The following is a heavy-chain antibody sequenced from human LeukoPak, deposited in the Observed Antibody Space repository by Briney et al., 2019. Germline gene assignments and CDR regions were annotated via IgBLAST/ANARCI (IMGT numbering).Heavy chain of an antibody. D-gene: IGHD2-21*02. J-gene: IGHJ4*02. CDR3: ARGPSYCGGDCYSGSPHDFDY. Sequence: ASVKVSCKASGYTFTSYGNSWVRQAPGQGLEWMGWISAYNGNTNYAQKLQGRVTMTTDTSTSTAYMELRSLRSDDTAVYYCARGPSYCGGDCYSGSPHDFDYWGQGTLVTVSS. V-gene: IGHV1-18*01. CDR1: GYTFTSYG. CDR2: ISAYNGNT.